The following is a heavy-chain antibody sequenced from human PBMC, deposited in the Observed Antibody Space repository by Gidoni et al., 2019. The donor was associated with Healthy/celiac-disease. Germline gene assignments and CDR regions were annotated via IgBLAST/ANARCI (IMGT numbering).Heavy chain of an antibody. CDR3: ARFCLFYCSGGSCPYYFDY. J-gene: IGHJ4*02. D-gene: IGHD2-15*01. Sequence: QAQLQQWGAGRLKPSETLSLTCAVHGGSFSGYYWSWIRQPPGKGLEWIGEINHSGSTNYNPSLKSRVTISVDTSKNQFSLKLSSVTAADTAVYYCARFCLFYCSGGSCPYYFDYWGQGTLVTVSS. CDR2: INHSGST. CDR1: GGSFSGYY. V-gene: IGHV4-34*01.